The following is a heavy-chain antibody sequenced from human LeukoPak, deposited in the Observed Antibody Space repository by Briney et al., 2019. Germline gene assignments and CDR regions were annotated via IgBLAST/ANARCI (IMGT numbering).Heavy chain of an antibody. CDR3: ARGGNDFWNYYYYMDV. Sequence: GGSLRLSCAASGFTFSTYAMHWVRQVPGKGLEYVSAISGNVGSTYYANSVKGRFIISRDNSKNTLYLQMGSLRVEDTAVYYCARGGNDFWNYYYYMDVWGKGTTVTVSS. CDR2: ISGNVGST. CDR1: GFTFSTYA. J-gene: IGHJ6*03. D-gene: IGHD3-3*01. V-gene: IGHV3-64*01.